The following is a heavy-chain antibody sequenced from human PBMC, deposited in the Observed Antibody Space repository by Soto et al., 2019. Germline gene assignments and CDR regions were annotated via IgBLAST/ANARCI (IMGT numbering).Heavy chain of an antibody. Sequence: QVQLVQSGAEVKKPGASVKVSCKASGYTFTSYGISWVRQAPGQGLEWMGWISAYNGNTKDAQKLQGRVTMTTDTSTSTAYMERRSLRSDDTAGYYCARFYSGSKQGGGWYFDLWGRGTLVTVSS. V-gene: IGHV1-18*01. J-gene: IGHJ2*01. CDR3: ARFYSGSKQGGGWYFDL. CDR2: ISAYNGNT. D-gene: IGHD1-26*01. CDR1: GYTFTSYG.